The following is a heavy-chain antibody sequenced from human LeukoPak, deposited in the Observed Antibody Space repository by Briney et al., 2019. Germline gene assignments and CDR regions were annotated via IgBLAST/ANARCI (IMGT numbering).Heavy chain of an antibody. D-gene: IGHD1-26*01. CDR1: GGSVSSYY. Sequence: PSETLSLTCTVSGGSVSSYYWSWIRQPPGKGLEYIGYIYYIGITNYNPSLKSRVTISVGTSKNQFSLELSSVTAADTAIYYCARESFQAFDIWGQGTLVTVSS. V-gene: IGHV4-59*02. CDR3: ARESFQAFDI. CDR2: IYYIGIT. J-gene: IGHJ3*02.